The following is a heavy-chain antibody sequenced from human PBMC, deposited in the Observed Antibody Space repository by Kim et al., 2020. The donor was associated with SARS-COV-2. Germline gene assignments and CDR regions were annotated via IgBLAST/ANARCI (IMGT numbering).Heavy chain of an antibody. CDR3: AALKID. J-gene: IGHJ4*02. CDR2: NSGDSGA. D-gene: IGHD2-21*01. V-gene: IGHV3-74*03. Sequence: NSGDSGAPHAGPGKGRFTISRDNARNTLYLQMNRLRAEDTAVYYCAALKIDWGQGTLVTVSS.